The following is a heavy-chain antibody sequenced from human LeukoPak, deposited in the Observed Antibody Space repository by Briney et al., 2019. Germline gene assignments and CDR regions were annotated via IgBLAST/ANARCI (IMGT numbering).Heavy chain of an antibody. D-gene: IGHD2-2*01. CDR1: GYGFTSYW. V-gene: IGHV5-51*01. J-gene: IGHJ4*02. CDR2: IYPVESVT. CDR3: ARRYCSGTSCYYFDY. Sequence: GESPKISCLGAGYGFTSYWIAWVRQIPGKGLEWMGIIYPVESVTRYSPSFQGQVTISADKSISTAYLQWSSLKASDTAMYYCARRYCSGTSCYYFDYWGQGTLVTVSS.